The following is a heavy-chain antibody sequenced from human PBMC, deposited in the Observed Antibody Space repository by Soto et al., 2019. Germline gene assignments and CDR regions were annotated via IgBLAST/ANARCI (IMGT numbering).Heavy chain of an antibody. Sequence: QVHLVQSGAEVKKPGASVKVSCKASNYTFTNYGVGWVRQAPGQGLEWMGWVSPSYGKTYYAHKLQGRVTMTADTSTGTLHMELRSLRSDDTAVYFCARVGVPLATMPDNRFDSWGQGTLVTVSS. D-gene: IGHD2-15*01. CDR1: NYTFTNYG. CDR3: ARVGVPLATMPDNRFDS. V-gene: IGHV1-18*04. J-gene: IGHJ5*01. CDR2: VSPSYGKT.